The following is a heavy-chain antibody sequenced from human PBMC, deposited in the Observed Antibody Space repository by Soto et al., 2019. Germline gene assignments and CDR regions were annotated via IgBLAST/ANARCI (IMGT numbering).Heavy chain of an antibody. Sequence: SETLSLTCTVSGGSISSSSYYWGWIRQPPGKGLEWIGSIYYSGSTYYNPSLKSRVTISVDTSKNQFSLKLSSVTAADTAVYYCARGTVYAIPSYYFHYWGQGTLVTVSS. CDR1: GGSISSSSYY. CDR2: IYYSGST. CDR3: ARGTVYAIPSYYFHY. D-gene: IGHD2-8*01. V-gene: IGHV4-39*01. J-gene: IGHJ4*02.